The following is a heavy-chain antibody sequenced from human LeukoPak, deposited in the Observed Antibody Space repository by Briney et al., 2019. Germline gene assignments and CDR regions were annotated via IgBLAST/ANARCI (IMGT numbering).Heavy chain of an antibody. V-gene: IGHV3-21*06. CDR2: ICPTGSDR. Sequence: PGGSLRLSCTASGHTFSTSGVNWVRQAPGKGLEWVASICPTGSDRYHADSIKGRFTISRDNANNFMYLQMNSLRAEDTAVYYCATETNGRHYDYWGQGTLLTVSS. CDR1: GHTFSTSG. CDR3: ATETNGRHYDY. J-gene: IGHJ4*02. D-gene: IGHD2-8*01.